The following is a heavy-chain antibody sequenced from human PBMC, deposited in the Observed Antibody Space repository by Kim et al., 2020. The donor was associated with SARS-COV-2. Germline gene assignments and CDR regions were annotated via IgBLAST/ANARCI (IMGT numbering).Heavy chain of an antibody. Sequence: GGSLRLSCAASGFTFSSYGMHWVRQAPGKGLEWVAVIWYDGSNKYYADSVKGRFTISRDNSKNTLYLQMNSLRAEDTAVYYCARDRAGYSSGWYDYWGQGTLVTVSS. CDR2: IWYDGSNK. V-gene: IGHV3-33*01. CDR3: ARDRAGYSSGWYDY. J-gene: IGHJ4*02. CDR1: GFTFSSYG. D-gene: IGHD6-19*01.